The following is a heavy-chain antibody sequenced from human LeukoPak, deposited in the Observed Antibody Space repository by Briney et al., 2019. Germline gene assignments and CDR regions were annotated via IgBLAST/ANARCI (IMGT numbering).Heavy chain of an antibody. CDR1: GFTFSYYW. V-gene: IGHV3-7*01. CDR2: IKQDGSEK. Sequence: GGSLRLSCAASGFTFSYYWMSWVRQAPGKGLEWVANIKQDGSEKYYVASVKGRFTISRDNAKNSLYLQMNSLRAEDTAVYYCARAKEFTVTSAFDIWGQGTMVTVSS. D-gene: IGHD4-17*01. CDR3: ARAKEFTVTSAFDI. J-gene: IGHJ3*02.